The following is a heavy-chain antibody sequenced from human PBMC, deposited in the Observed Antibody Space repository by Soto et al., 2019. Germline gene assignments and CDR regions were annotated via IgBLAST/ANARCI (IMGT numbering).Heavy chain of an antibody. Sequence: PSETLSLTCAVSSGSISSSNWWSWVRQPPGKGLEWIGEIYHSGSTNYNPSLKSRVTISVDKSKNQFSLKLSSVTAADTAVYYCARRLRYFDWLFFGYWGQGTLVTVS. V-gene: IGHV4-4*02. D-gene: IGHD3-9*01. CDR1: SGSISSSNW. CDR3: ARRLRYFDWLFFGY. CDR2: IYHSGST. J-gene: IGHJ4*02.